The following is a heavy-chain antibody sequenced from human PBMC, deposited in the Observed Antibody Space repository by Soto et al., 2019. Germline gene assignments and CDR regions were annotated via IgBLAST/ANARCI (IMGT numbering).Heavy chain of an antibody. CDR1: GFTFSSYA. V-gene: IGHV3-23*01. CDR2: IGGSGGT. Sequence: EVQLLESGGGLVQPGGSLRLSCAASGFTFSSYAMSWVRLAPGKGLEWFSSIGGSGGTYYADSVKGRFAISRDNPKTRLYLHLTSLRAEDTAMYYCAKGQGWSYYYDSWGQGTLVTVSS. CDR3: AKGQGWSYYYDS. J-gene: IGHJ4*02. D-gene: IGHD2-15*01.